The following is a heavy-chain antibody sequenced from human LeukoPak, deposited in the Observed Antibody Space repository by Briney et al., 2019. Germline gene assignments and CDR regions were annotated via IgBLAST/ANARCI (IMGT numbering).Heavy chain of an antibody. CDR1: GYTFTSYD. CDR3: ARGGPYCSGGSCPTGLLGY. J-gene: IGHJ4*02. D-gene: IGHD2-15*01. Sequence: VASVKVSCKASGYTFTSYDINWGRQATAQGLEWMVWMNPNSGNTGYAQKFHGRVTNTINTSINTAYMQLSSLRSEDTAVYYCARGGPYCSGGSCPTGLLGYWGQGTLVTVSS. CDR2: MNPNSGNT. V-gene: IGHV1-8*03.